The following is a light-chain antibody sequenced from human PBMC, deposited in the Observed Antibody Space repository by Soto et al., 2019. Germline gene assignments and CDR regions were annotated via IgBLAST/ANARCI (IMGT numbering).Light chain of an antibody. CDR2: EVS. Sequence: QSVLTQPASVSGSPGQWITISCPGTSSDVGSYNLVSWYQQHPGKAPKVMIYEVSKRPSGVPNRFSGSKSGNTASLTISGLQAEDEADYYCCSYAGSSTYVFGTGTKVTVL. CDR1: SSDVGSYNL. CDR3: CSYAGSSTYV. J-gene: IGLJ1*01. V-gene: IGLV2-23*02.